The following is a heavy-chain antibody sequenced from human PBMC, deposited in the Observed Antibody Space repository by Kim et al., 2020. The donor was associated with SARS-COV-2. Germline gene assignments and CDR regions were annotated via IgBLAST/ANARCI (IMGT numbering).Heavy chain of an antibody. CDR1: GYTFTSYG. CDR3: ARVVTIFGVVMGWFDP. Sequence: ASVKVSCKASGYTFTSYGISWVRQAPGQGLEWMGWISAYNGNTNYAQKLQGRVTMTTDTSTSTAYMELRSLRSDDTAVYYCARVVTIFGVVMGWFDPWGQGTLVTVSS. J-gene: IGHJ5*02. D-gene: IGHD3-3*01. CDR2: ISAYNGNT. V-gene: IGHV1-18*04.